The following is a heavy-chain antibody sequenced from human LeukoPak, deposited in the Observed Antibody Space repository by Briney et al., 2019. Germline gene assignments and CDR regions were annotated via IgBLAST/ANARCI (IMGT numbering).Heavy chain of an antibody. D-gene: IGHD5-18*01. Sequence: GGSLRLSCAASGFTFSSYWMSWVGQVPGKGLEWEASIKQDGSEKYYVDSVKGRFTISRDNAMNALYLQMNSLKTEDTAVYYCTTDLPTAMVGLHDAFDIWGQGTMVTVSS. CDR3: TTDLPTAMVGLHDAFDI. V-gene: IGHV3-7*03. CDR1: GFTFSSYW. J-gene: IGHJ3*02. CDR2: IKQDGSEK.